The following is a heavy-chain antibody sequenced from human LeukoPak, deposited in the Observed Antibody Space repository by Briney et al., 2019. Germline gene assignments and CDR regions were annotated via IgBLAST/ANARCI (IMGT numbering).Heavy chain of an antibody. CDR1: GFTFSSYA. CDR2: IKQDGSEK. V-gene: IGHV3-7*01. CDR3: ARDRRGVGYRPQYCYYYYMDV. D-gene: IGHD5-24*01. Sequence: GGSLRLSCAASGFTFSSYAMTWVRQAPGKGLEWVANIKQDGSEKYYVDSVKGRFTISRDNAKNSLYLQMNSLRAEDTAVYYCARDRRGVGYRPQYCYYYYMDVWGKGTTVTVSS. J-gene: IGHJ6*03.